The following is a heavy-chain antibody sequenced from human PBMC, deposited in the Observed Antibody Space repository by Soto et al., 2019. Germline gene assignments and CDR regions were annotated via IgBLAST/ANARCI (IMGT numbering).Heavy chain of an antibody. J-gene: IGHJ4*02. CDR3: ARAAATHFDN. Sequence: SETLSLTCAVSGYSMRSGYCWGCIRQPPGEGLEWIGNVYHSGKTYYNPSLKSRVSVSLDTSKNQFSLNLTSVTAADTAMYYCARAAATHFDNWGQGLLVTVYS. CDR2: VYHSGKT. D-gene: IGHD6-25*01. CDR1: GYSMRSGYC. V-gene: IGHV4-38-2*01.